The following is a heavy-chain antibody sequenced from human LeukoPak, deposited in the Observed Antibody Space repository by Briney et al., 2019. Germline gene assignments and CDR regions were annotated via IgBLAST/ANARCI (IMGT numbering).Heavy chain of an antibody. CDR3: VRPHVLRYFDWFAYYFDY. J-gene: IGHJ4*02. Sequence: SETLSLTCTVSGDSVRSGDFYWGWIRQPPGKGLEWIGSIYYSGSTYYNPSLKSRVTISVDTSKNQFSLKLSSVTAADTAVYYCVRPHVLRYFDWFAYYFDYWGQGTLVTVSS. CDR2: IYYSGST. V-gene: IGHV4-39*01. D-gene: IGHD3-9*01. CDR1: GDSVRSGDFY.